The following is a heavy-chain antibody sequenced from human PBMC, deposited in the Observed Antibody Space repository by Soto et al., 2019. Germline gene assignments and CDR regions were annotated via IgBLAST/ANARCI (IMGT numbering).Heavy chain of an antibody. J-gene: IGHJ6*02. CDR3: ARDIPITTVMTYYYYGMDV. Sequence: ASVKVSCKASGYTFTSYGISWVRQAPGQGLEWMGWISAYNGNTNYAQKLQGRVTMTTDTSTSTAYMELRSLRSDDTAVYYCARDIPITTVMTYYYYGMDVWGQGTTVTVSS. V-gene: IGHV1-18*01. CDR2: ISAYNGNT. D-gene: IGHD4-17*01. CDR1: GYTFTSYG.